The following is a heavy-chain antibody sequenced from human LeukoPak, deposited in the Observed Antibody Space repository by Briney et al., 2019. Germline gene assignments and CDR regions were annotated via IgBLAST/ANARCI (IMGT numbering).Heavy chain of an antibody. CDR2: INPSGGST. D-gene: IGHD3-22*01. CDR1: GYTFTSYY. V-gene: IGHV1-46*01. CDR3: AREVGAYYDSSGYPFFDY. J-gene: IGHJ4*02. Sequence: ASVKVSCKASGYTFTSYYMHWVRQAPGQGLEWMGIINPSGGSTSYAQKFQGRVTMTRDTSTSTVYMELSRLRSDDTAVYYCAREVGAYYDSSGYPFFDYWGQGTLVTVSS.